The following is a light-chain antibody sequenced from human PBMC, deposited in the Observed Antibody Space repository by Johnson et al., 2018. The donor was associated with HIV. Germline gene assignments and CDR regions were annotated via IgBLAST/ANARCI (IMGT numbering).Light chain of an antibody. V-gene: IGLV1-51*02. CDR1: SSNIGNNY. Sequence: QSVLTQPPSVSAAPGQKVTISCSGSSSNIGNNYVSWYQQLPGTAPKLLIYENNKRPSGIPDRFSGSKSGTSATLGITGLRTGDGADYYCGTWDSSLSAYVFGTGTKVTVL. J-gene: IGLJ1*01. CDR3: GTWDSSLSAYV. CDR2: ENN.